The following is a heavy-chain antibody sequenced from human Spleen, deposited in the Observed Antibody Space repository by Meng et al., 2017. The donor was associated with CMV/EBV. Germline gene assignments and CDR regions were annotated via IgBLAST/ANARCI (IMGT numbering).Heavy chain of an antibody. D-gene: IGHD4-17*01. J-gene: IGHJ6*02. Sequence: YGYTFTSNGISWVRQATGQGLEWMGWISAYNGNTNYAQKLQGRVTMTTDTSTSTAYMELRSLRSDDTAVYYCARSPSTTYYYYGMDVWGQGTTVPSP. CDR1: GYTFTSNG. CDR3: ARSPSTTYYYYGMDV. V-gene: IGHV1-18*01. CDR2: ISAYNGNT.